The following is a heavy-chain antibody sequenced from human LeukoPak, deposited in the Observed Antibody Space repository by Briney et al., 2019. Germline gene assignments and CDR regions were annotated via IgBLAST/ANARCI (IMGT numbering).Heavy chain of an antibody. CDR3: ARHQGSGSYYNVVDY. CDR1: GGSISSYY. CDR2: IYYSGST. V-gene: IGHV4-59*08. D-gene: IGHD3-10*01. J-gene: IGHJ4*02. Sequence: SETLSLTCTVSGGSISSYYWSWIRQPPGKGLEWIGYIYYSGSTNYNPSLKSRVTISVDTSKNQFSLKLSSVTAADTAVYYCARHQGSGSYYNVVDYWGQGTLVTVSS.